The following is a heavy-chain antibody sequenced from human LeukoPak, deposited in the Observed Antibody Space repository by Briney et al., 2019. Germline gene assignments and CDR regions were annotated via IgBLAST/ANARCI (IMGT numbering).Heavy chain of an antibody. D-gene: IGHD3-10*01. J-gene: IGHJ6*02. V-gene: IGHV3-23*01. CDR3: AKDRVLHYGSGSYFDYYYYYGMDV. Sequence: GGSLRLSCAASGFTFSSFAMSWVRQAPGKGLEWVSAISGSGGSTYYADSVKGRFTISRDNSKNTLYLQMNSLRAEDTAVYYCAKDRVLHYGSGSYFDYYYYYGMDVWGQGTTVTVSS. CDR1: GFTFSSFA. CDR2: ISGSGGST.